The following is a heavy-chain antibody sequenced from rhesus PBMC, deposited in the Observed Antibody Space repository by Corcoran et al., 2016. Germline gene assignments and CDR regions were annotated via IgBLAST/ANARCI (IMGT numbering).Heavy chain of an antibody. J-gene: IGHJ4*01. CDR3: TSEFDGYFDY. CDR2: ISYTCRTP. Sequence: EVQLVESGGGLVQPGGSLRLSCAASGFTFSSYDMSWVRQAPGKGLEWVSYISYTCRTPYYADSVKGRFTISRDNAKNSLSLQMNSLRAEDTAVYYCTSEFDGYFDYWGQGVLVTVSS. CDR1: GFTFSSYD. V-gene: IGHV3-136*01.